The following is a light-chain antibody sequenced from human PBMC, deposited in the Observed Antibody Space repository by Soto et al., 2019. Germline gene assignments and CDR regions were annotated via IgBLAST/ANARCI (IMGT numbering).Light chain of an antibody. V-gene: IGKV1-39*01. CDR2: DAS. CDR3: QQGYSTPS. J-gene: IGKJ5*01. Sequence: DIQMTQSPSSLSASVGDRVIITCRASQSISSSLTWYQQKPPKAPKLLIYDASILESGVPTRFSGSGSGTDFTLTISSLQPEDFATYYCQQGYSTPSFGQGTRLEIK. CDR1: QSISSS.